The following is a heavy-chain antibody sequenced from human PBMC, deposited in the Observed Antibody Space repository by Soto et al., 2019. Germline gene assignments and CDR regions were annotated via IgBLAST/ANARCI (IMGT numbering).Heavy chain of an antibody. CDR2: IIPIFGTA. V-gene: IGHV1-69*06. Sequence: SVKVSCKASGGTFSSYAISWVRQAPGQGLEWMGGIIPIFGTANYAQKFQGRVTITADKSTSTAYMELSSLRSEDTAVYYCASTQNWNDVYYGMDVWGHGTTVTVSS. CDR3: ASTQNWNDVYYGMDV. J-gene: IGHJ6*02. CDR1: GGTFSSYA. D-gene: IGHD1-1*01.